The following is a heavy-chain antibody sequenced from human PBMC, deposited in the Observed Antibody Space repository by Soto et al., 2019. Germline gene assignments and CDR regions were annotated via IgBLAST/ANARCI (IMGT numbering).Heavy chain of an antibody. J-gene: IGHJ4*02. Sequence: SETMSQNCPVYGGSCSGFYWSRIRQPPGKGLEWIGEINHSGSTNYNPSLKSRATISVDTSKNQFSLKLSSVTAADTAVYYCARGHPPRLSYASFWSGPNFDYWGQGTLVTVSS. D-gene: IGHD3-3*01. CDR2: INHSGST. CDR3: ARGHPPRLSYASFWSGPNFDY. CDR1: GGSCSGFY. V-gene: IGHV4-34*01.